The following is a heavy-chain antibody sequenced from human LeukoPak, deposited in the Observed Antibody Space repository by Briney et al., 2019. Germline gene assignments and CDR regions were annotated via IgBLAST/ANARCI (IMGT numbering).Heavy chain of an antibody. J-gene: IGHJ6*03. D-gene: IGHD3-10*01. CDR3: ARDSLYYYGSGSYYNRYYMDV. Sequence: ASVKVSFKASGYTFTSYGISWVRQAPGQGLEWMGWINPNSGGTNYAQKFQGRVTMTRDTSISTAYMELSRLRSDDTAVYYCARDSLYYYGSGSYYNRYYMDVWGKGTTVTVSS. CDR2: INPNSGGT. V-gene: IGHV1-2*02. CDR1: GYTFTSYG.